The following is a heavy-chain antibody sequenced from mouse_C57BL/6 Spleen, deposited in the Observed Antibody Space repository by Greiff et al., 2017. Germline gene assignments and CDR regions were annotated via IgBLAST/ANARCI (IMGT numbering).Heavy chain of an antibody. CDR1: GFTFRDYY. Sequence: EVKLVESEGGLVQPGSSMKLSCTASGFTFRDYYMALVRPVPEKGLEWVANINYDGSSTYYLDSLKSRFIISRDNAKNILYLQMSSLKSEDTATYYCARDGDGYYWYFDVWGTGTTVTVSS. V-gene: IGHV5-16*01. CDR2: INYDGSST. J-gene: IGHJ1*03. D-gene: IGHD2-3*01. CDR3: ARDGDGYYWYFDV.